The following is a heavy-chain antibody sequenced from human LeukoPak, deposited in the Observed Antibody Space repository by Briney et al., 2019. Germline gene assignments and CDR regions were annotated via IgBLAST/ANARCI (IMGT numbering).Heavy chain of an antibody. CDR3: AKSKSLGLQYFDT. D-gene: IGHD1-26*01. CDR2: IYSSGTI. V-gene: IGHV4-59*01. J-gene: IGHJ4*01. Sequence: SETLSLTCTVSGGSISDYYWNWIRQSPEKGLEWIGYIYSSGTINYNPSFKPRVTMSIDTSKNQFSLKMSSVTAADTAVYYCAKSKSLGLQYFDTWGHGTLATVSP. CDR1: GGSISDYY.